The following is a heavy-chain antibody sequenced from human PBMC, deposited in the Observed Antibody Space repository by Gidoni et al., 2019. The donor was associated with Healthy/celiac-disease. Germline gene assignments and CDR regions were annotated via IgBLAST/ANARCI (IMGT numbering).Heavy chain of an antibody. V-gene: IGHV1-24*01. CDR2: FDPEDGET. J-gene: IGHJ4*02. CDR3: ATFPKWEPISIDY. CDR1: GYLLTKLS. Sequence: QVKLVQSGDEVKKPGASVDVSCQVSGYLLTKLSMHWVRQAHGKGLEWMGGFDPEDGETIYAKKFQGRVTMTEDTSTDTAYMELSSLRSEDTAVYYCATFPKWEPISIDYWGQGTLVTVSS. D-gene: IGHD1-26*01.